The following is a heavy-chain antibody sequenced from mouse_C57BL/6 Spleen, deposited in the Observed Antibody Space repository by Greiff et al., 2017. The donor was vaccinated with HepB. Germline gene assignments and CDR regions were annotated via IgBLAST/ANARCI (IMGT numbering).Heavy chain of an antibody. V-gene: IGHV1-80*01. CDR2: IYPGDGDT. CDR3: ARKTAQATLAY. CDR1: GYAFSSYW. D-gene: IGHD3-2*02. Sequence: QVQLQQSGAELVKPGASVKISCKASGYAFSSYWMNWVKQRPGKGLEWIGQIYPGDGDTNYNGKFKGKATLTADKSSSTAYMQLRSLTSEDSAVYFCARKTAQATLAYWGQGTLVTVSA. J-gene: IGHJ3*01.